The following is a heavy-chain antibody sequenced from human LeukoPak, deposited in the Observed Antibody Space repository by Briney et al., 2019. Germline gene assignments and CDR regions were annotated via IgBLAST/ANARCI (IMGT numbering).Heavy chain of an antibody. D-gene: IGHD3-10*01. CDR1: GFTFSSYG. J-gene: IGHJ4*02. V-gene: IGHV3-30*18. Sequence: PGGSLRLSCAASGFTFSSYGMHWVRQAPGKGLEWVALISYDGSDKDYADSVKGRFTISRDDSKNTLYLQMNSLRAEDTAVYYCAKIYGSGSLWYYFDYWGQGTLVTVSS. CDR3: AKIYGSGSLWYYFDY. CDR2: ISYDGSDK.